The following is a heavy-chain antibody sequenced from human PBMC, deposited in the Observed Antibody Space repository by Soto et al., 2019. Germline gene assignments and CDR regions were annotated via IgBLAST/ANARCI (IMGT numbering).Heavy chain of an antibody. CDR2: IYHSGST. CDR3: ARDLGQGELLPDDYYYYYGMDV. CDR1: GGSISSSNW. D-gene: IGHD1-26*01. J-gene: IGHJ6*02. V-gene: IGHV4-4*02. Sequence: KTSETLSLTCAVSGGSISSSNWWSWVRQPPGKGLEWIGEIYHSGSTNYNPSLKSRVTISVDKSKNQFSLKLSSVTAADTAVYYCARDLGQGELLPDDYYYYYGMDVWGQGTTVTVSS.